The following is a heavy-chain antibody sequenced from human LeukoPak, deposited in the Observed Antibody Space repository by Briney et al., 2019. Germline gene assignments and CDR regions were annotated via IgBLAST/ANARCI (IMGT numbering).Heavy chain of an antibody. D-gene: IGHD3-3*01. CDR1: GGSFSGYY. J-gene: IGHJ4*02. Sequence: SETLSLTCAVYGGSFSGYYWSWIRQPPGKGLEWIGEINHTGSTNYNPSLKSRVAISVGTSKNQFSLKVTSVTAADTAVYYCARKLSASLPITNWGQGTLVTVSS. CDR3: ARKLSASLPITN. CDR2: INHTGST. V-gene: IGHV4-34*01.